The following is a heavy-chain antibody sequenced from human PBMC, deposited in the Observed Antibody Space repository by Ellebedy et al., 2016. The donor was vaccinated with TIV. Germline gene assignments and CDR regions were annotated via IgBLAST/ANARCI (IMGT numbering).Heavy chain of an antibody. J-gene: IGHJ4*02. V-gene: IGHV1-2*02. Sequence: AASVKVSCKASGYTFTGYYMHWVRQAPGQGLEWMGWINPDSGGTNYAQKFQGRATMTRDTSISTAYLELTRVRSDDTAVYYCARDRGSGYDYNYWGQGTLVTVSS. CDR3: ARDRGSGYDYNY. CDR2: INPDSGGT. D-gene: IGHD5-12*01. CDR1: GYTFTGYY.